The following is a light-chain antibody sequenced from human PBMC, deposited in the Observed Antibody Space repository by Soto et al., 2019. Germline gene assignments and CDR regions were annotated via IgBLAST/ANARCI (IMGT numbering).Light chain of an antibody. Sequence: QSALTQPASVSGSPGQSSTISFTGTSSDIGAYNYVSWYQQYPGKAPKLMIYGVTNRPSGVSNRFSGSKTGNTASLTISGLQAEDEADYYCFSHRSGDSHVFGTGTKVTVL. J-gene: IGLJ1*01. CDR1: SSDIGAYNY. V-gene: IGLV2-14*01. CDR2: GVT. CDR3: FSHRSGDSHV.